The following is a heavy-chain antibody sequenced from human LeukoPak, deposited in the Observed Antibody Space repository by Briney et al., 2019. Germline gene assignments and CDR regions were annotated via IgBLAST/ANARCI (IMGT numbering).Heavy chain of an antibody. V-gene: IGHV1-69*05. CDR2: IMPLFGTA. D-gene: IGHD4-17*01. CDR1: GGTFDNSA. Sequence: ASVKVSCKTSGGTFDNSAISWVRQAPGQGLEWLGGIMPLFGTAGYAQKFQGRVTITKDESTRTVYLELTSLTSDDTAVYYCARDVHGDYGSGWFDPWGQGTLVSVSS. J-gene: IGHJ5*02. CDR3: ARDVHGDYGSGWFDP.